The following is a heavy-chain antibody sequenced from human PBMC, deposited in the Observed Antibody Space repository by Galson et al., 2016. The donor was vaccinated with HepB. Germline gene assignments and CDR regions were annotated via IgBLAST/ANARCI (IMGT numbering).Heavy chain of an antibody. D-gene: IGHD3-10*01. Sequence: PALVKPTQTLTLTCTFSGFSLSTDGLAVGWVRQPPGKAPEWLALIYWDDDKRYTPSLKNRLTISKDTSGNLVVLTMTDLDPMDTATYFCAHSARGLSNYWGQGILVTVSS. V-gene: IGHV2-5*02. CDR3: AHSARGLSNY. J-gene: IGHJ1*01. CDR2: IYWDDDK. CDR1: GFSLSTDGLA.